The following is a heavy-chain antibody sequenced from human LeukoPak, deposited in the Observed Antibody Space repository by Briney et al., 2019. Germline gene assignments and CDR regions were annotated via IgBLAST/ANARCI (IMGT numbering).Heavy chain of an antibody. Sequence: GASVKVSCKASGGTFSSYAISWVRQAPGQGLEWMGGIIPIFGTANYAQKFQGRVTITADESTSTAYMELSSLRSEDTAVYYCAREGDYCGGDCYSYDYWGQGTLVTVSS. D-gene: IGHD2-21*02. CDR1: GGTFSSYA. J-gene: IGHJ4*02. CDR3: AREGDYCGGDCYSYDY. CDR2: IIPIFGTA. V-gene: IGHV1-69*13.